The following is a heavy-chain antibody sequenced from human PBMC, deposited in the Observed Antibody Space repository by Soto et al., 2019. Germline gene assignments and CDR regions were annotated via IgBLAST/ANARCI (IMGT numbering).Heavy chain of an antibody. CDR2: ITSSGGGT. Sequence: GGSLRLSCITSGFTFVNYAMSWVRQAPGKGLEWVSTITSSGGGTYYADSVRGRFSVSRDILRSTMYLQMNNLAAEDSATYYCAKTPVEIYDSSGYSFDHWGQGTMVTVSS. J-gene: IGHJ4*02. D-gene: IGHD3-22*01. CDR3: AKTPVEIYDSSGYSFDH. CDR1: GFTFVNYA. V-gene: IGHV3-23*01.